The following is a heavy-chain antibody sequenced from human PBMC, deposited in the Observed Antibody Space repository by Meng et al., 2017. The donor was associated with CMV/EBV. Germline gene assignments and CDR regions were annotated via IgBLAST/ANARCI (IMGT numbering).Heavy chain of an antibody. Sequence: SETLSLTCTVSGGSISSSSYYWGWIRQPPGKGLEWIGSIYYSGSTYYNPSLKSRVTISVDTSKNQFSLKLSSVTAADTAVYYCARGQDWFDPWGQGTLVTVSS. CDR3: ARGQDWFDP. V-gene: IGHV4-39*07. CDR2: IYYSGST. J-gene: IGHJ5*02. CDR1: GGSISSSSYY.